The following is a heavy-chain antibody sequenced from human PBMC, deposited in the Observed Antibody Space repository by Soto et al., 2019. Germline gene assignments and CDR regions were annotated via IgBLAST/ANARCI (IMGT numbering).Heavy chain of an antibody. D-gene: IGHD6-19*01. CDR1: GFTFSSYA. V-gene: IGHV3-23*01. Sequence: EVQLLESGGGLVQPGGSLRLSCAASGFTFSSYAMSWVRQAPGKGLEWVSAISGGGGGTYYAYYADFVKGRFTISRDNSKNTLYLQMNSLRAEDTAVYYCAKDQAVSGWYFDHWGQGTLVTFSS. CDR3: AKDQAVSGWYFDH. CDR2: ISGGGGGTYYA. J-gene: IGHJ4*02.